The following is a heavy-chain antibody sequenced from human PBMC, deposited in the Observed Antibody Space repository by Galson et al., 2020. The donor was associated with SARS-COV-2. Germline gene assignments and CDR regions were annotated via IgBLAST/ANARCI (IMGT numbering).Heavy chain of an antibody. J-gene: IGHJ3*02. D-gene: IGHD3-22*01. CDR1: GGTFSSYA. V-gene: IGHV1-69*13. CDR3: ARDITHYYYDSSGYYFRGCAFDI. Sequence: SVKVSCKASGGTFSSYAISWVRQAPGQGLEWMGGIIPIFGTANYAQKFQGRVTITADESTSTAYMELSSLRSEDTAVYYCARDITHYYYDSSGYYFRGCAFDIWGQGTMVTVSS. CDR2: IIPIFGTA.